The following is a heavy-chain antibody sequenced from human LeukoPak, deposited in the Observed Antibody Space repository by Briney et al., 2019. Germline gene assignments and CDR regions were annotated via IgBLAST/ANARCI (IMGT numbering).Heavy chain of an antibody. Sequence: SQTLSLTCTVSGASIISETYYWGWIRQPPGKGLEWIGGMYYSGSTYYSTSLKSRVTMSVDTSTNQFSLKLISVTAADTALYYCARNFYASSGYYLDDFYFDFWGQGTLVTVSS. CDR1: GASIISETYY. CDR2: MYYSGST. V-gene: IGHV4-39*07. J-gene: IGHJ4*02. CDR3: ARNFYASSGYYLDDFYFDF. D-gene: IGHD3-22*01.